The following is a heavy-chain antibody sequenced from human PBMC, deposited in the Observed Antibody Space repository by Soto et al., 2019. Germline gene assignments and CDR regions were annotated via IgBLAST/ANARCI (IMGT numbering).Heavy chain of an antibody. CDR3: ARTRWELLSYYYYGMDV. CDR2: INPSGGST. D-gene: IGHD1-26*01. Sequence: ASVKVSCKASGYTFTSYYMHWVRQAPGQGLEWMGIINPSGGSTSYAQKFQGRVTMTRDTSTSTVYMELSSLRSEDTAVYYCARTRWELLSYYYYGMDVWGQGTTGTV. J-gene: IGHJ6*02. V-gene: IGHV1-46*01. CDR1: GYTFTSYY.